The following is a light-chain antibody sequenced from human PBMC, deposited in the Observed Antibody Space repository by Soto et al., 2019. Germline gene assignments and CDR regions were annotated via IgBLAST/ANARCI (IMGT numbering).Light chain of an antibody. CDR2: EVT. J-gene: IGLJ1*01. Sequence: QSALTQPHSACGSPGQSVTISCTGTSSDVGAYYSVSWYQQHPGKAPKLMIYEVTKRPSGVPDRFSGSKSGSTASLTVSGLQAVDEADYYSSSYAGSYNLAVFGTGTKVTVL. CDR1: SSDVGAYYS. V-gene: IGLV2-8*01. CDR3: SSYAGSYNLAV.